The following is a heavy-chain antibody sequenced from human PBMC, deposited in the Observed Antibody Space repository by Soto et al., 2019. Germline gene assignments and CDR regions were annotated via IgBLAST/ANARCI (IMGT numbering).Heavy chain of an antibody. J-gene: IGHJ4*02. CDR2: IIPMFDTA. Sequence: VKVSCKASGGTFSRYAISWVRQAPGQGLEWMGGIIPMFDTANYAQKFQGRVTITADESTGTAYMEVSSLRSEDTAVYYCARDLRDYYDSSGYCYHGFDHWGPGTLVT. D-gene: IGHD3-22*01. V-gene: IGHV1-69*13. CDR3: ARDLRDYYDSSGYCYHGFDH. CDR1: GGTFSRYA.